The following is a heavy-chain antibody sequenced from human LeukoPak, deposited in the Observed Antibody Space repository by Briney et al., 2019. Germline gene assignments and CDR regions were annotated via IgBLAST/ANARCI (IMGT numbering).Heavy chain of an antibody. J-gene: IGHJ4*02. CDR1: GMTVSNYY. CDR3: ARDRAYYFDY. CDR2: ISSSGRTI. V-gene: IGHV3-11*04. Sequence: GGSLRLSCAASGMTVSNYYMSWIRQAPGKGLEWVSYISSSGRTIYYADSVKGRFTISRDNAKNSLSLQMNSLRAEDTAVYYCARDRAYYFDYWGQGTLVTVSS.